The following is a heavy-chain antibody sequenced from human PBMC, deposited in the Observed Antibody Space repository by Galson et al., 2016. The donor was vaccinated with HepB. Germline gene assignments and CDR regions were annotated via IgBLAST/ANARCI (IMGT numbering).Heavy chain of an antibody. CDR3: ARGDYLWSGFSIPYYFDY. Sequence: SETLSLTCTVSGGSISSYYWSWIRQPPGKGLEWIGYIYYSGSTNYNPSLKSRVTISVDTSKNQFSLKLSSVTAADTAVYYCARGDYLWSGFSIPYYFDYWGQGTLVTVSS. V-gene: IGHV4-59*01. CDR1: GGSISSYY. CDR2: IYYSGST. J-gene: IGHJ4*02. D-gene: IGHD3-3*01.